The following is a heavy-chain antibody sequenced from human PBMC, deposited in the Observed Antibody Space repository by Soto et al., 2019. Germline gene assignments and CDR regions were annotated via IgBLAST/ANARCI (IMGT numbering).Heavy chain of an antibody. CDR3: ARAMVRGVISPYYYYYMDV. Sequence: PGESLKISCKGSGYSFTSYWIGWVRQMPGKGLEWMGIIYPGDSDTRYSPSFQGQVTISADKSISTAYLQWSSLKASDTAMYYCARAMVRGVISPYYYYYMDVWGKGTTVTVSS. J-gene: IGHJ6*03. CDR2: IYPGDSDT. V-gene: IGHV5-51*01. CDR1: GYSFTSYW. D-gene: IGHD3-10*01.